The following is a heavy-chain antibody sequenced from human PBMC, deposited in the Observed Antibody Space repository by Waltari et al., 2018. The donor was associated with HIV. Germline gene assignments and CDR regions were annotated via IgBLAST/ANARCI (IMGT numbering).Heavy chain of an antibody. D-gene: IGHD2-15*01. CDR2: IKQEGGAE. J-gene: IGHJ4*02. Sequence: EVQLVESGGGLVQPGGSLRLSCAASGFTFSSYWMTWVRQAPGRGREGVANIKQEGGAEYYAYSVKGRFTISRDNAKNSLYLQMNSLRAEDTAVYYCASLYCSGGSCYDYWGQGTLVTVSS. CDR3: ASLYCSGGSCYDY. CDR1: GFTFSSYW. V-gene: IGHV3-7*01.